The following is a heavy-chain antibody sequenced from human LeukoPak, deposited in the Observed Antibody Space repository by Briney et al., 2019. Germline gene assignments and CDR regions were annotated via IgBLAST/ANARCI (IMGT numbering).Heavy chain of an antibody. CDR3: ARGTLGRGFDY. CDR1: GGSISSRNW. CDR2: IYLSGST. J-gene: IGHJ4*02. V-gene: IGHV4-4*02. Sequence: SETLSLTCAVSGGSISSRNWWSWVRQPPGKGLEWIGEIYLSGSTNYNPSLKSRVTISVDKSKNQFSLKLTSVTAADTAVYYCARGTLGRGFDYWGQGTLVTVSS. D-gene: IGHD7-27*01.